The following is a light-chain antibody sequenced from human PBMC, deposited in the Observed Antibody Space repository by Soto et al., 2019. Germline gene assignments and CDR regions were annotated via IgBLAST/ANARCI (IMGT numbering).Light chain of an antibody. V-gene: IGLV1-40*01. Sequence: QSVLTQPPSVSGAPGQRVTISCTGSSSNIGAGYDVHWYQQLPGTAPKLLIYGNSNRPSGVPDRFSGSKSGTSASLAITGLQAEDEADYYCQSYDSSPSGYVFGTG. CDR2: GNS. CDR1: SSNIGAGYD. CDR3: QSYDSSPSGYV. J-gene: IGLJ1*01.